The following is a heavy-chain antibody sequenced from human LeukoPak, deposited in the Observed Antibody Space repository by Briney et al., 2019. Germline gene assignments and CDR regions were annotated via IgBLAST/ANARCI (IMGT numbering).Heavy chain of an antibody. Sequence: GGSLRLSCAASGFTFSSSGMHWVRQAPGKGLEWVADIWYDGSNKYYADSVKGRFTISRDNFKNTLYLQMNSLRAEDTAVYYCARDRTYYDILTGRQEKYFDYWGQGTLVTVSS. J-gene: IGHJ4*02. D-gene: IGHD3-9*01. V-gene: IGHV3-33*01. CDR3: ARDRTYYDILTGRQEKYFDY. CDR2: IWYDGSNK. CDR1: GFTFSSSG.